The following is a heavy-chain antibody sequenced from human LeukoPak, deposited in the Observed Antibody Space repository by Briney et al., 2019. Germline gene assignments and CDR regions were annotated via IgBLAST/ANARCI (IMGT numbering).Heavy chain of an antibody. CDR3: AREERESGGWDV. V-gene: IGHV3-48*01. Sequence: PGGSLRLSCAASGLTLSSYSMNWVRQAPGKGLEWVSYISSSSSTTYYADSVKGRFTISRDNAKNSLYLQMNSLRVEDTAVYYCAREERESGGWDVWGQGTTVTVSS. J-gene: IGHJ6*02. D-gene: IGHD1-1*01. CDR1: GLTLSSYS. CDR2: ISSSSSTT.